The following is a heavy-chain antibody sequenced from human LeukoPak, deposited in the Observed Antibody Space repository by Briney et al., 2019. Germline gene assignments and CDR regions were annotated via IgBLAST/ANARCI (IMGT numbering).Heavy chain of an antibody. J-gene: IGHJ4*02. D-gene: IGHD1-26*01. CDR2: IYYSGST. V-gene: IGHV4-61*01. CDR3: ARCRLESGSYYYFDY. CDR1: GGSVSSGSYY. Sequence: ASETLSLTCTVSGGSVSSGSYYWGWIRQPPGKGLEWIGHIYYSGSTSYIPSPKSRVTMSVDTSKNQFSLKLSSVTAADTAVYYCARCRLESGSYYYFDYWGQGTLVTVSS.